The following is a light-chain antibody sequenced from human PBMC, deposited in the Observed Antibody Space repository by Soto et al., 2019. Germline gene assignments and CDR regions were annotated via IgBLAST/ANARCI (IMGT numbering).Light chain of an antibody. Sequence: QSALTQPDSVSGSPGQSITISCTGTSSDVGTYNYVSWYQQHPGKAPKLLIYDVVSRPSGVSDRFSGSKSGNTASLTISGLQAEDEADYYCSSYTSRSTWVFGGGTKVTVL. J-gene: IGLJ3*02. CDR1: SSDVGTYNY. CDR2: DVV. CDR3: SSYTSRSTWV. V-gene: IGLV2-14*03.